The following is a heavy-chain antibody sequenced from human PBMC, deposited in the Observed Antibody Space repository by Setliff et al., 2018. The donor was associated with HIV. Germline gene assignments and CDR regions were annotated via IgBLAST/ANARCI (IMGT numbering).Heavy chain of an antibody. Sequence: SETLSLTCSVSGGSFSSDSYYWGWIRQFPGKGLEWIGYIFYSGSTNYTPSLKGRVTISVDTSKHQFSLRLNSVTAADTAIYYCTRRGADSYYPRPLDVWGKGTTVTVSS. CDR1: GGSFSSDSYY. D-gene: IGHD3-10*01. CDR3: TRRGADSYYPRPLDV. V-gene: IGHV4-61*01. CDR2: IFYSGST. J-gene: IGHJ6*04.